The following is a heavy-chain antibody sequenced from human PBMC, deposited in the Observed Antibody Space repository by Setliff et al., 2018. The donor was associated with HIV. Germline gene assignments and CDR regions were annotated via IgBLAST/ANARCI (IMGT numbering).Heavy chain of an antibody. CDR1: GYFLNMYG. CDR2: TSAYNGHT. Sequence: ASVKVSCKAYGYFLNMYGMSWVRQAPGQGLEWMGWTSAYNGHTDHMQKFQGRVTLTTDTSTSTAYMELKNLKPDDTPVYYCVRVDNYCSDSTCKGVGIDYWGQGTLVTVSS. CDR3: VRVDNYCSDSTCKGVGIDY. J-gene: IGHJ4*02. D-gene: IGHD2-15*01. V-gene: IGHV1-18*01.